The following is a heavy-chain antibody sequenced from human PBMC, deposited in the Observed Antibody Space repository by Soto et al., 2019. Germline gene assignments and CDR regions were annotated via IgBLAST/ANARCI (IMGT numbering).Heavy chain of an antibody. CDR1: GFSLSTSAVG. V-gene: IGHV2-5*02. J-gene: IGHJ4*02. CDR3: AHISAKPTFDY. CDR2: IYWDDDR. Sequence: SGPTLVNPTQTLTLTCTFSGFSLSTSAVGVGWIRQPPGKALEWLTVIYWDDDRRYSPSLKSRLTITKDTSKNQVVLTMTNMDPVDTATYYCAHISAKPTFDYWGQGTLVTVSS.